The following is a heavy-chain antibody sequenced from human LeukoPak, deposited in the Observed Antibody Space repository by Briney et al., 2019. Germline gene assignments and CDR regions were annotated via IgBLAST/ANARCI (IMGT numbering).Heavy chain of an antibody. CDR2: ISGSGGST. CDR1: GFTFSSYA. Sequence: PGGTLRLSCAASGFTFSSYAMSWVRQAPGKGLEWVSAISGSGGSTYYADSVKGRFTISRDNSKNTLYLQMNSLRAEDTAVYYCAKDAAEVESYYYYYMDVWGKGTTVTVSS. V-gene: IGHV3-23*01. J-gene: IGHJ6*03. CDR3: AKDAAEVESYYYYYMDV.